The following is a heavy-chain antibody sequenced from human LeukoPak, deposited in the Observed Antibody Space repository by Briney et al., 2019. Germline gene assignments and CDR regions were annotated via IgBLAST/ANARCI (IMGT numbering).Heavy chain of an antibody. V-gene: IGHV3-7*03. CDR2: IKQDGSDR. J-gene: IGHJ4*02. CDR3: VRNIAVAGTCFDS. Sequence: GGSLRLSCAASGFTFRNYWMSWVRQAPGTGLEWVANIKQDGSDRNYVTSVRGRFTISRGNAESSLYLQMNSLRAEDTAVYYCVRNIAVAGTCFDSWGQGTLVTVSS. D-gene: IGHD6-19*01. CDR1: GFTFRNYW.